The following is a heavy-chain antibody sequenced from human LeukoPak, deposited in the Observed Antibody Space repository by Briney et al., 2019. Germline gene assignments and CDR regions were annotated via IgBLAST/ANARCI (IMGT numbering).Heavy chain of an antibody. D-gene: IGHD2-21*02. J-gene: IGHJ4*02. CDR2: IYYSGST. Sequence: SETLSLTCTVSGVSISSHYWSWVRQPPGKGLEWIWYIYYSGSTNYNPSLKSRVTMSVDTSKNQFSLKLSSVTAAATAVYYCGRAPPPYMVTEWGQGTLVTVSS. CDR1: GVSISSHY. V-gene: IGHV4-59*08. CDR3: GRAPPPYMVTE.